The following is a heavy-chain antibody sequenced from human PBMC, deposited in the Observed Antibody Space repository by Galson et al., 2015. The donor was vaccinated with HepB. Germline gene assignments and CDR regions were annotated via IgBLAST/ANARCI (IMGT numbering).Heavy chain of an antibody. J-gene: IGHJ4*02. D-gene: IGHD3-3*01. Sequence: ETLSPTCAVSGGSISSSNWWSRVRQPPGQGLEWIGAIYHSGSTNYNPSLKSRVTISVDKSKNQFSLKLSSVTAADTAVYYCARVTQRITIFGVVITFDNWGQGTLVTVPS. CDR2: IYHSGST. CDR3: ARVTQRITIFGVVITFDN. CDR1: GGSISSSNW. V-gene: IGHV4-4*02.